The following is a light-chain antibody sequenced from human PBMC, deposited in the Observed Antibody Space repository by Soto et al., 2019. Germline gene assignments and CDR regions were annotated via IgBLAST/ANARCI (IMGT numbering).Light chain of an antibody. CDR1: SSDFGGYNY. J-gene: IGLJ1*01. CDR3: QSYDSSLSGYV. V-gene: IGLV2-11*01. CDR2: DVS. Sequence: QSALTQPRSVSGSPGQSVTISCTGTSSDFGGYNYVSWYQHHPGKAPKLMIYDVSERPSGVPDRFSGSKSGNTASLTITGLQAEDEADYYCQSYDSSLSGYVFGTGTKVTVL.